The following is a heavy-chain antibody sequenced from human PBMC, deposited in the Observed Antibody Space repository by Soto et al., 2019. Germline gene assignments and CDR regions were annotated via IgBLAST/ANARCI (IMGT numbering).Heavy chain of an antibody. J-gene: IGHJ6*02. V-gene: IGHV3-7*01. CDR3: ARDRYYVSVSYYQYYYYYGMDV. D-gene: IGHD3-10*01. CDR2: IKQDGSEK. CDR1: GFTFSSYW. Sequence: EVQLVESGGGLVQPGGSLRLSCAASGFTFSSYWMSWVRQAPGKGLECVANIKQDGSEKYYVDSVKGRFTISRDNAKKSLYLQMNSLRAEDTAVYYCARDRYYVSVSYYQYYYYYGMDVWGQGTTVTVSS.